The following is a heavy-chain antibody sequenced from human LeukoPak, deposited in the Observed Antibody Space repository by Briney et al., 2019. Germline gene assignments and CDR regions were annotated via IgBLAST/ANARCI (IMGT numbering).Heavy chain of an antibody. V-gene: IGHV3-30-3*01. Sequence: GGSLRLSCAASGFTFSSYAMHWVRQAPGKGLEWVAVISYDGSSKYYADSVKGRFTISRDNSKNTLYLQMNSLRAEDTAVYYCARSRDPTTVTTDYYYGMDVWGQGTTVTVSS. D-gene: IGHD4-17*01. CDR2: ISYDGSSK. J-gene: IGHJ6*02. CDR1: GFTFSSYA. CDR3: ARSRDPTTVTTDYYYGMDV.